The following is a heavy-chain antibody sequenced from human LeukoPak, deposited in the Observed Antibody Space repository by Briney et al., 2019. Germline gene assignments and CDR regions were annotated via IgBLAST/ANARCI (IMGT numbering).Heavy chain of an antibody. V-gene: IGHV3-23*01. CDR3: AKDLTTVTTGRYYFDY. CDR1: GFTFSSCA. J-gene: IGHJ4*02. Sequence: PGGSLRLSCAASGFTFSSCAMSWIRQAPGKGLEWVSAISGSGGSTYYADSVKGRFTISRDNSKNTLYLQMNSLRAEDTAVYYCAKDLTTVTTGRYYFDYWGQGTLVTVSS. CDR2: ISGSGGST. D-gene: IGHD4-17*01.